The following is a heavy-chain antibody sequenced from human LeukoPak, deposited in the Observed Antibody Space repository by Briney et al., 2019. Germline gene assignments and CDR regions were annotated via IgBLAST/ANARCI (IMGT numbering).Heavy chain of an antibody. CDR2: INPNSGGT. D-gene: IGHD4-17*01. J-gene: IGHJ5*02. Sequence: SVKVSCKASGYTFTGYYMHWVRQAPGQGLEWMGWINPNSGGTNYAQRFQGRVTMTRDTSISTAYMELSRLRSDDTAVHYCARGASGVYTVTTSWFDPWGQGTLVTVSS. CDR3: ARGASGVYTVTTSWFDP. V-gene: IGHV1-2*02. CDR1: GYTFTGYY.